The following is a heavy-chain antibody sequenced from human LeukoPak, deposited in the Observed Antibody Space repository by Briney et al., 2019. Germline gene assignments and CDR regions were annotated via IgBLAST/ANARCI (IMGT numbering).Heavy chain of an antibody. CDR2: ISWNSGSI. CDR3: AKDSIDYDILTGYLDY. D-gene: IGHD3-9*01. Sequence: GGSLRLSCAASGFTFDDYAMHWVRQVPGKGLEWVSGISWNSGSIGYADSVKGRFTISRDNAKNSLYLQMNSLRAEDTALYYCAKDSIDYDILTGYLDYWGQGTLVTVSS. V-gene: IGHV3-9*01. J-gene: IGHJ4*02. CDR1: GFTFDDYA.